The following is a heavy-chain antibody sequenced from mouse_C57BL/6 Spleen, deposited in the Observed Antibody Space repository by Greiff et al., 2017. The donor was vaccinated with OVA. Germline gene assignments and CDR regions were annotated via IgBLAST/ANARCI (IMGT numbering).Heavy chain of an antibody. V-gene: IGHV1-64*01. Sequence: QVQLQQPGAELVKPGASVKLSCKASGYTFTSYWMHWVKQRPGQGLEWIGMIHPNSGSTNYNEKFKSKATLTVDKSSSTAYMQLSSLTSEDSAVYYCARRIYYGYDDWYFDVWGTGTTVTVSS. D-gene: IGHD2-2*01. J-gene: IGHJ1*03. CDR3: ARRIYYGYDDWYFDV. CDR2: IHPNSGST. CDR1: GYTFTSYW.